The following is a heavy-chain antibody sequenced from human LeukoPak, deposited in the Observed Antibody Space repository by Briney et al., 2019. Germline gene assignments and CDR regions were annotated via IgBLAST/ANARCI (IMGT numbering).Heavy chain of an antibody. CDR3: ARALSHCLDY. D-gene: IGHD3-16*01. Sequence: GGSLRLSCVVSGFNFSNYWMNWVRQAPGKGLEWVTNIKHDGSEKYYVDSVKGRFSVSRDNAKKSLYLQMNSLRAEDTAVYYCARALSHCLDYWGQGTLVTVSS. CDR1: GFNFSNYW. CDR2: IKHDGSEK. V-gene: IGHV3-7*01. J-gene: IGHJ4*02.